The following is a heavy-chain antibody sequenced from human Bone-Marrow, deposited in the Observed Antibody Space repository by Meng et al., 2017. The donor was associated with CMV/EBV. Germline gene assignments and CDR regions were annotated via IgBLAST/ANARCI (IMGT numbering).Heavy chain of an antibody. V-gene: IGHV3-74*01. CDR1: GFTFSSYW. CDR3: AKDRAVGGYYDSSGYSDY. CDR2: INSDGSST. Sequence: GGSLRLSCAVSGFTFSSYWMHWVRQAPGKGLVWVSRINSDGSSTSYADSVKGRFTISRDTSKNTLSLQMNSLRVEDTAVYYCAKDRAVGGYYDSSGYSDYWGQGTLVTVSS. J-gene: IGHJ4*02. D-gene: IGHD3-22*01.